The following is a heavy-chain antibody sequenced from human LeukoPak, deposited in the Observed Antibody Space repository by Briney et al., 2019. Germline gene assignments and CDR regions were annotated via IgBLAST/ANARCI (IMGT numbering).Heavy chain of an antibody. D-gene: IGHD6-13*01. CDR1: GFTFDDYG. J-gene: IGHJ1*01. Sequence: GGSLRLSCAASGFTFDDYGMNWVRQAPGKGLEWVSAISGSGGSTYYADSVKGRFTISRDNSKNTLYLQMNSLRAEDTAVYYCAKDLAAEFQHWGQGTLVTVSS. CDR2: ISGSGGST. CDR3: AKDLAAEFQH. V-gene: IGHV3-23*01.